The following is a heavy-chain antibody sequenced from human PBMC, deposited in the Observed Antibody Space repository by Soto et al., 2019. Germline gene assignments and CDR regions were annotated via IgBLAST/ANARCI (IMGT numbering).Heavy chain of an antibody. CDR3: AKDPNPGSAARPAWFDP. J-gene: IGHJ5*02. CDR1: GFTFSSYA. D-gene: IGHD6-6*01. V-gene: IGHV3-30*04. CDR2: ISYDGSNK. Sequence: GGSLSLSCAASGFTFSSYAMHWVRQAPGKGLEWVAVISYDGSNKYYADSVKGRFTISRDNSKNTLYLQMNSLRAEDTAVYYCAKDPNPGSAARPAWFDPWGQGTLVTVSS.